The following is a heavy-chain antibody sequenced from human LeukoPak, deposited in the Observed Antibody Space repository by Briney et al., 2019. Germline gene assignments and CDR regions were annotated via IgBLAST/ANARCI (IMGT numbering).Heavy chain of an antibody. D-gene: IGHD3-3*02. J-gene: IGHJ5*02. V-gene: IGHV4-34*01. CDR1: GGSFSGFY. Sequence: SETLSLTCAVYGGSFSGFYWSWIRQPPGKGLEWIGEIHHSGSTNYNPSLKSRVTISVDTSKNQFSLKLSSVTAADTAVYYCATSPRRALANWFDPWGQGTLVTVSS. CDR2: IHHSGST. CDR3: ATSPRRALANWFDP.